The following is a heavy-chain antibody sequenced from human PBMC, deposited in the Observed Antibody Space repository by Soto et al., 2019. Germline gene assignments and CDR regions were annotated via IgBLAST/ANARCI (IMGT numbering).Heavy chain of an antibody. D-gene: IGHD1-26*01. Sequence: GGSLRLSCAASGFTFSDHYMDWVRQAPGKGLEWVGRSRNKANSYTTEFAASVKGRFTISRDDSKNSLYLQMNSLKTEDTAVYYCATLMYSGTYYADYWGQGTLVTVSS. V-gene: IGHV3-72*01. CDR1: GFTFSDHY. J-gene: IGHJ4*02. CDR2: SRNKANSYTT. CDR3: ATLMYSGTYYADY.